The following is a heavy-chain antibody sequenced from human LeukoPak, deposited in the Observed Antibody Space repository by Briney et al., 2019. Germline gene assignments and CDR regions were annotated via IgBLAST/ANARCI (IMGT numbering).Heavy chain of an antibody. Sequence: GESLQISCKGSAYSFPSNWIGWVRQMPGKGREWIGIIYHGDSDTRYSQSFPGKVTISADKSITTAYLHWSSLKAADTAIYYCATYAGTSSKYFQNWGQGTLVTVSS. V-gene: IGHV5-51*01. CDR3: ATYAGTSSKYFQN. CDR1: AYSFPSNW. J-gene: IGHJ1*01. CDR2: IYHGDSDT. D-gene: IGHD3-10*01.